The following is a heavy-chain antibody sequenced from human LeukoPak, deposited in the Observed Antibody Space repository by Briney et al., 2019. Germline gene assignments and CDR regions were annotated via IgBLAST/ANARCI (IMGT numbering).Heavy chain of an antibody. CDR2: IYTAGTT. CDR1: GFCVSDNY. D-gene: IGHD2-15*01. Sequence: PGGSLTLSCAASGFCVSDNYITWVRQAPGKGLEWVSVIYTAGTTYYAASVKGRFTISRDNSKNTLYLQMNSLRAEDTAVYYCASIYSWGQGTLVTVSS. V-gene: IGHV3-53*01. CDR3: ASIYS. J-gene: IGHJ5*02.